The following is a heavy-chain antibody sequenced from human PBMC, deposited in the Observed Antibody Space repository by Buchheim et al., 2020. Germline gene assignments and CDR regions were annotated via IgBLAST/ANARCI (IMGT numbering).Heavy chain of an antibody. V-gene: IGHV3-7*03. J-gene: IGHJ4*02. Sequence: VQLVESGGGLVQPGGSLRLSCAASGFTFSGYWMSWVRQAPGKGLEWVANIKYDGTEIYYVDSVKGRFTISRDNAKTSLYLQMNSLRVEDTAVYYCARDESWGVQGTL. CDR1: GFTFSGYW. D-gene: IGHD3-16*01. CDR3: ARDESW. CDR2: IKYDGTEI.